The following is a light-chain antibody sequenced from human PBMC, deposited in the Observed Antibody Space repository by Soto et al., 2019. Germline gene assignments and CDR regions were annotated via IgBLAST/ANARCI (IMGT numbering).Light chain of an antibody. V-gene: IGKV2-28*01. J-gene: IGKJ1*01. CDR1: QSLLHSNGYNY. CDR3: MQALQTPPT. CDR2: LGS. Sequence: DIVTTQSPLSLPFTPGEPSSISCRSSQSLLHSNGYNYLDWYLQKAGQSPQLLLYLGSNRASGVPDRFSGTGSGTDFTLKISRVEAEDVGVYYCMQALQTPPTFGQGTKVDIK.